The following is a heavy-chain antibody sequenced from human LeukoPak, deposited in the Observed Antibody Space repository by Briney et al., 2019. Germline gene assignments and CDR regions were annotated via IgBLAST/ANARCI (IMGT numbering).Heavy chain of an antibody. J-gene: IGHJ3*02. Sequence: GGSLRLSCAASRFTFSSYWMSWVRQAPGKGLEWVANIHIKEDGSEKYYVDSVKGRFTISRDNAKNSLYLQMNSLRAEDTAVYYCASGGDAFDIWGQGTMVTVSS. CDR3: ASGGDAFDI. V-gene: IGHV3-7*01. CDR1: RFTFSSYW. CDR2: IHIKEDGSEK.